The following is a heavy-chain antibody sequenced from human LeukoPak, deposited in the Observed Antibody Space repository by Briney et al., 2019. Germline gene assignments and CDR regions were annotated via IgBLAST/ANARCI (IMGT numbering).Heavy chain of an antibody. CDR2: ISSSSSYI. V-gene: IGHV3-21*01. CDR3: ARLAAAGYRGRFDP. J-gene: IGHJ5*02. Sequence: KPGGSLRLSCAASGFTFSSYSMNWVRQAPGKGLEWVSSISSSSSYIYYADSVKGRFTISRDNAKNSLYLQMNSLRAEDTAVYYCARLAAAGYRGRFDPWGQGTLVTVSS. D-gene: IGHD6-13*01. CDR1: GFTFSSYS.